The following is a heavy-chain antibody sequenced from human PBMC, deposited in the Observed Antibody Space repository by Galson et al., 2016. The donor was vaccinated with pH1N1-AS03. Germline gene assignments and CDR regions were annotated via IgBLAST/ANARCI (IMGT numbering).Heavy chain of an antibody. CDR2: IGISTSTK. V-gene: IGHV3-69-1*01. Sequence: SLRLSCAASRFRISDHYMDWVRQAPGKGLEWVSYIGISTSTKYYADSVKGRFTISRDNANNSLFLQMNSLRAEDTAVYYCAREADSSSSTKSHYYYYAMDVWGQGTTVTVSS. D-gene: IGHD6-6*01. CDR3: AREADSSSSTKSHYYYYAMDV. CDR1: RFRISDHY. J-gene: IGHJ6*02.